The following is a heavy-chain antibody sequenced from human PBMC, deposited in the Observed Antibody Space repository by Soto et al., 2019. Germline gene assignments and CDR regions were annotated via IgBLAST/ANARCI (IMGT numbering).Heavy chain of an antibody. Sequence: QVQLQESGPRLVKPSETLSLTCTVSSDSISTSYGTWIRQPPGKGLEWMGYLYYSGSTNYNPSLKSRVTISVDTSKNQLSLQMSSVSAADTAVYYCARIAAGGPVDYWGQGTLVTVSS. D-gene: IGHD6-13*01. CDR2: LYYSGST. V-gene: IGHV4-59*01. CDR3: ARIAAGGPVDY. CDR1: SDSISTSY. J-gene: IGHJ4*02.